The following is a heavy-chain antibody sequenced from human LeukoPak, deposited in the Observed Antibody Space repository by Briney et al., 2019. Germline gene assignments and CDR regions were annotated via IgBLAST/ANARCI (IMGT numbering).Heavy chain of an antibody. Sequence: PGRSLRLSCTASGFTFGDYAMSWFRQAPGEGLGWVGFIRSKAYGGTTEYAASVKGRFTISRDDSKSIAYLQMNSLKTEDTAVYYCTSTTIFGVVIPHWFDPWGQGTLVTVSS. D-gene: IGHD3-3*01. V-gene: IGHV3-49*03. CDR3: TSTTIFGVVIPHWFDP. J-gene: IGHJ5*02. CDR1: GFTFGDYA. CDR2: IRSKAYGGTT.